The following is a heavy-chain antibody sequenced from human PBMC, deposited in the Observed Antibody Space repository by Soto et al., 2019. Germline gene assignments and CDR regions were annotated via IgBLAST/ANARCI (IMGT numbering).Heavy chain of an antibody. CDR2: INPYSGVT. CDR1: GYTFIGYY. D-gene: IGHD3-10*01. Sequence: QVQLVQSGAEVKKPGASVTVSCKASGYTFIGYYIHWVRQVPGQGLEWMGWINPYSGVTSYTQRFQGRVTLTRDTSINTAYMQLTRLKSDDTAVYYCARVWSGVIEFHYWGQGTLVTVSS. V-gene: IGHV1-2*02. J-gene: IGHJ4*02. CDR3: ARVWSGVIEFHY.